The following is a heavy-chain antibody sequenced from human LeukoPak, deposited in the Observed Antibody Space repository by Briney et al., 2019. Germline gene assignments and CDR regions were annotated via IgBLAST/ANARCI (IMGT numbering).Heavy chain of an antibody. CDR3: ARRRDGYVDY. Sequence: ASMKVSCKASGYTFTSYYMHWVRQAPGQGLEWMGIINPSGGSTSYAQKFQGRVTMTRDTSTSTAYMELSSLRSEDTGVYYCARRRDGYVDYWGQGTLVTVSS. V-gene: IGHV1-46*01. CDR1: GYTFTSYY. CDR2: INPSGGST. J-gene: IGHJ4*02. D-gene: IGHD5-24*01.